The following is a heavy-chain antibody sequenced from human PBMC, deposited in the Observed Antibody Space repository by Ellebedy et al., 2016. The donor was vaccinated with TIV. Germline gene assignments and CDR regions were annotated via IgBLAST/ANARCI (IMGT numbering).Heavy chain of an antibody. CDR2: ISSTATYI. D-gene: IGHD5-12*01. CDR3: ARDLGQSGYDLLDP. Sequence: GESLKISCAASGFTFSNFAMSWVCQAPGKGLEWVSSISSTATYIYYADSVKGRFTISRDNAKNSLYLQMNSLRVEDTAVYYCARDLGQSGYDLLDPWGQGTLVTVSA. V-gene: IGHV3-21*04. J-gene: IGHJ5*02. CDR1: GFTFSNFA.